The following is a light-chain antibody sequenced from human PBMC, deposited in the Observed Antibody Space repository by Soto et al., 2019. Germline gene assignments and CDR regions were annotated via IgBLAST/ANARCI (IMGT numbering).Light chain of an antibody. J-gene: IGLJ1*01. V-gene: IGLV2-23*02. CDR3: CSYPGSSTPYGV. Sequence: QSALTQPASVSGSPGQSITISCAGTSSDVGSYNLVSWYQQHPGKAPKLMIYEVSKRPSGVSNRFSGSKSGNTASLTISGLQAEDEADYYCCSYPGSSTPYGVFGTGTKLTVL. CDR2: EVS. CDR1: SSDVGSYNL.